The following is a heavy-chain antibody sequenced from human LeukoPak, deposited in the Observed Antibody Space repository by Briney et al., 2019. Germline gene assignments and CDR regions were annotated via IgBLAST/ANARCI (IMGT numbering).Heavy chain of an antibody. CDR2: IYNSGST. CDR1: DGSISSYY. J-gene: IGHJ5*02. V-gene: IGHV4-4*09. Sequence: PSETLSLTCTVSDGSISSYYWSWIRQPPGKGLEWIGYIYNSGSTTYNPSLKSRLTISVDTSKNHFSLKLSSVTAADTAVYYCARHGGGFTTGYIPFWFAPWGQGTLVTVSS. D-gene: IGHD6-13*01. CDR3: ARHGGGFTTGYIPFWFAP.